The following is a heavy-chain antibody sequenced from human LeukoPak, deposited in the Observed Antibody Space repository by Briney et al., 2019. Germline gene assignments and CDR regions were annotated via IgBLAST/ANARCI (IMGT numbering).Heavy chain of an antibody. CDR2: IKQDGSEK. Sequence: GGSLRLSCAASGFTFSSYWMSWVRQAPWKGLEWVANIKQDGSEKYYVDSVKGRFTISRDNAKNSLYLQMNSLRAEDTAVYYCARDFRITYYYGSGSYYLDYWGQGTLVTVSS. V-gene: IGHV3-7*01. J-gene: IGHJ4*02. D-gene: IGHD3-10*01. CDR3: ARDFRITYYYGSGSYYLDY. CDR1: GFTFSSYW.